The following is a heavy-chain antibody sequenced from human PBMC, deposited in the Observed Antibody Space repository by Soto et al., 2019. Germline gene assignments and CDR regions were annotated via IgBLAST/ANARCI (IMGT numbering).Heavy chain of an antibody. CDR1: GFTFSSYA. V-gene: IGHV3-30*04. J-gene: IGHJ5*02. CDR3: ARDPIHDYSDYGDWFDP. D-gene: IGHD4-17*01. Sequence: QAQLVESGGGVVQPGRSLGLSCAASGFTFSSYAMHWVRQAPGKGLEWVAVISYEGRNKYYEDSGKGRFTISRDNSKNTLYLQMNSLRAEDTAVYYCARDPIHDYSDYGDWFDPWGQGTLVTVSS. CDR2: ISYEGRNK.